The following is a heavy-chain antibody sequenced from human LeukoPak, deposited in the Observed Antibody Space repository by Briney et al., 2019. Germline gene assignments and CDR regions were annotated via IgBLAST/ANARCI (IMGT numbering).Heavy chain of an antibody. D-gene: IGHD3-3*01. CDR1: GFTFSSYS. V-gene: IGHV3-21*04. CDR2: ISSSSSYI. Sequence: GGSLRLSCAASGFTFSSYSMNWVRQAPGKGLEWVSSISSSSSYIYYADSVKGRFTISRDNAKNSLYLQMNSLRAEDTAAYYCARDAMEDFWSSYFNYYYYMDVCGKGTTVTVSS. CDR3: ARDAMEDFWSSYFNYYYYMDV. J-gene: IGHJ6*03.